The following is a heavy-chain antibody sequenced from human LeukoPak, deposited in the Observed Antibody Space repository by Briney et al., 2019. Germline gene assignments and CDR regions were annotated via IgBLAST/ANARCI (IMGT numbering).Heavy chain of an antibody. J-gene: IGHJ4*02. V-gene: IGHV4-59*01. CDR3: ARGTTVTTFDY. CDR1: GGSISSYY. Sequence: SETLSLSCTVSGGSISSYYWSWIRQPPGKGLEWIGYIYYSGSTNYNPSLKSRVTISVDTSKNQFSLKLSSVTAADTAVYYCARGTTVTTFDYWGQGTLVTVSS. CDR2: IYYSGST. D-gene: IGHD4-17*01.